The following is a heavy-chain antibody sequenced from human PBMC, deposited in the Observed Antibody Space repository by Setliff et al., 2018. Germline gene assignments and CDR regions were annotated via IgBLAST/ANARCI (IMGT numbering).Heavy chain of an antibody. Sequence: SETLSLTCAAYGGTFSDYYWTWIRQSPGKGLEWVGEINHRGSTNYNPSLKSRVTISINTSKKQFSLMMNSVTAADTGVYFCARVVPTARRGRLYYYYMDVWDKGATVTVSS. CDR2: INHRGST. J-gene: IGHJ6*03. CDR3: ARVVPTARRGRLYYYYMDV. CDR1: GGTFSDYY. D-gene: IGHD1-1*01. V-gene: IGHV4-34*01.